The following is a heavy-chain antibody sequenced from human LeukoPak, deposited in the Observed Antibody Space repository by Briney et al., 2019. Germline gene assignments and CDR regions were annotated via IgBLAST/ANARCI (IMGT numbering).Heavy chain of an antibody. CDR1: GYTFTSYG. V-gene: IGHV1-18*01. Sequence: ASVKVSCKAYGYTFTSYGISWMRQAPGQGLEWMGWISAYNGNTNYAKKRQDRVTMTTDTSTSKAYLKLRSLRSDDADVYYCARRFLLGYYGSGSENWFDPWGQGTLVTVSS. CDR3: ARRFLLGYYGSGSENWFDP. CDR2: ISAYNGNT. D-gene: IGHD3-10*01. J-gene: IGHJ5*02.